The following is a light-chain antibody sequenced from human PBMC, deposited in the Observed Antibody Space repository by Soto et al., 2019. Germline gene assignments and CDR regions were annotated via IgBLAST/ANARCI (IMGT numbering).Light chain of an antibody. V-gene: IGKV3-20*01. CDR3: QQYGSSGT. CDR1: QSVRDNY. Sequence: EIVLTQSPGTVSLSPGERSTLSRRASQSVRDNYLAWYQQKPGQAPSLLIFDTSRRATGIPDRFSGSGSWTDFTLTISRLEPEDFAVYYCQQYGSSGTFGQGTKVDIK. CDR2: DTS. J-gene: IGKJ1*01.